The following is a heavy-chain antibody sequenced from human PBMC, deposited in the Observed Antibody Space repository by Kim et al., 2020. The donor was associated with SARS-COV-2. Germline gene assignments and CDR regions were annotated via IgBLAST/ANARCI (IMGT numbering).Heavy chain of an antibody. D-gene: IGHD1-1*01. Sequence: QKLQGRVTITRDTSASTVYMELSSLRSEDTAVYYCARDGTTRNGGYYFDYWGQGALVTVSS. V-gene: IGHV1-3*01. CDR3: ARDGTTRNGGYYFDY. J-gene: IGHJ4*02.